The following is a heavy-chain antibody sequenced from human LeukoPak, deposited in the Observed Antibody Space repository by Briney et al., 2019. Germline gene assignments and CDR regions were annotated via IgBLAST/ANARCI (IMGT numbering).Heavy chain of an antibody. V-gene: IGHV4-59*08. D-gene: IGHD1-1*01. CDR3: AKAGTTGIHHWFDP. Sequence: PSETLSLTCTVSGGSISSYYWSWIRQPPGKGLEWIGYIYYSGNTNYNPSLKSRVTISVDTSKNQFSLKVSSVTAADTAVYYCAKAGTTGIHHWFDPWGQGNLVTVSS. J-gene: IGHJ5*02. CDR2: IYYSGNT. CDR1: GGSISSYY.